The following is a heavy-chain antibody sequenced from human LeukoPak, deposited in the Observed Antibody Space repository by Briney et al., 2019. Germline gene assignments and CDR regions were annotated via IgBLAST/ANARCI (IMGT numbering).Heavy chain of an antibody. V-gene: IGHV1-69*06. CDR1: GGTFSSYA. J-gene: IGHJ6*04. D-gene: IGHD6-6*01. CDR3: ASLNRPGFYYYYGMDV. CDR2: IIPIFGTA. Sequence: SVKVSCKASGGTFSSYASSWVRQAPGQGLEWMGGIIPIFGTANYAQKFQGRVTITADKSTNTAYMELSSLRSEDTAVYYCASLNRPGFYYYYGMDVWGKGTTVTVSS.